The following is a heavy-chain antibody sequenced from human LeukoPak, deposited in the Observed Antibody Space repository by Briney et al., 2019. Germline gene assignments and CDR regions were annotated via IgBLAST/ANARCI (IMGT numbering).Heavy chain of an antibody. CDR3: ARSSRGDAINFDY. V-gene: IGHV3-74*01. Sequence: GGSLRLSCAASGFTFSSYWMHWVRQAPGKGLVWVSRLNSDGSSTSYADSVKGRFTISRDNAKNTLYLQMNSLRAEDTAVYYCARSSRGDAINFDYWGQGTLVSVSS. D-gene: IGHD2-21*02. CDR1: GFTFSSYW. J-gene: IGHJ4*02. CDR2: LNSDGSST.